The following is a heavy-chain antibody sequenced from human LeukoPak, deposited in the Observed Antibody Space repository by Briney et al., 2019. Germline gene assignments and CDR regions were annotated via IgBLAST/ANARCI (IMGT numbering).Heavy chain of an antibody. Sequence: GDSVKVSCKASGYTFTSYYMHWVRQAPGQGLEWMGIIKPSGGSTSYAQKFQGRVIMTRDMSTSTVYMELSSLRSGDTAVYYCARPRWFGELGAFDAFDIWGQGTMVTVSS. J-gene: IGHJ3*02. V-gene: IGHV1-46*01. CDR1: GYTFTSYY. CDR2: IKPSGGST. D-gene: IGHD3-10*01. CDR3: ARPRWFGELGAFDAFDI.